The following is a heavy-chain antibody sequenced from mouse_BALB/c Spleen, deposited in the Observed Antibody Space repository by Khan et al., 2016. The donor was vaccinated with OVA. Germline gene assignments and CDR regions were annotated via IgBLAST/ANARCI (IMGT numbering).Heavy chain of an antibody. D-gene: IGHD1-1*01. CDR1: GFTFSDYG. J-gene: IGHJ3*01. V-gene: IGHV5-15*02. CDR3: ARLCYGSSWAY. Sequence: EVQLVESGGGLVQPGGSRKLSCAASGFTFSDYGMAWVRQAPGKGPEWVAFISNLAYSIYYADTVTGRFTISRENAKNTLYLEMSSLRSEDTAMYYCARLCYGSSWAYWGQGTLVTVSA. CDR2: ISNLAYSI.